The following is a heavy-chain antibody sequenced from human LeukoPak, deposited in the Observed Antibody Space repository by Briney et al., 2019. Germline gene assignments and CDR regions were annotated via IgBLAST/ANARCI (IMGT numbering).Heavy chain of an antibody. CDR3: ARDKYYYDSSGFAYYMDV. D-gene: IGHD3-22*01. Sequence: GGSLRLSCTASGFTFSSYSMNWVRQAPGKGLEWVSSISTSSSYIYYADSVKGRFTISRDISKNTLYLQMNSLRAEDTAVYYCARDKYYYDSSGFAYYMDVWGKGTTVIVSS. V-gene: IGHV3-21*01. CDR1: GFTFSSYS. J-gene: IGHJ6*03. CDR2: ISTSSSYI.